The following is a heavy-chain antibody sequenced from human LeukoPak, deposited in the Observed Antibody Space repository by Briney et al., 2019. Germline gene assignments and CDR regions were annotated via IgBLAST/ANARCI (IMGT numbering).Heavy chain of an antibody. J-gene: IGHJ4*02. CDR3: ARDIGGSYYFHY. Sequence: PSETLSLTCAVYGGSLSGYYWSWIRQPPGKGLEWIGEINHSGSTNYSPSLKSRVTISVDTSKKQFSLKLRSVTAADTAVYYCARDIGGSYYFHYWGQGTLVTVSS. CDR1: GGSLSGYY. CDR2: INHSGST. D-gene: IGHD1-26*01. V-gene: IGHV4-34*01.